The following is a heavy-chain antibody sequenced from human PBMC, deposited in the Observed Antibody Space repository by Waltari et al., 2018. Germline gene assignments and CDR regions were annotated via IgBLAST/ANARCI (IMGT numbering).Heavy chain of an antibody. CDR2: IYDRETI. Sequence: QVQLKESGPGLVKPPEALSRTCAVSGYSINSNYFWGWVRQPPGKGLEWIGHIYDRETIFYNPSLKSRVTISLDTSKNHFSLKLSSLTAADTAVYFCARGLSKVADYWGQGILVTVSS. J-gene: IGHJ4*02. CDR1: GYSINSNYF. V-gene: IGHV4-38-2*01. D-gene: IGHD1-26*01. CDR3: ARGLSKVADY.